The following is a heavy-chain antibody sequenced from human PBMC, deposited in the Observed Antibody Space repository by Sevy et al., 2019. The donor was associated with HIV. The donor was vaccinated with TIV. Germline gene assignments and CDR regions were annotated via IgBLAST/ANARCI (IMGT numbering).Heavy chain of an antibody. CDR2: MYYSGSI. D-gene: IGHD3-16*01. Sequence: SETLSLTCAVSDGSMSPYYWNWIRQPPGKGLEWIGYMYYSGSIKYNPTFKSRVTISVDMSKNQVSLNLRSVTAADTAVYYCARGGGLTDYGMDVWGQGTTVTVSS. CDR1: DGSMSPYY. CDR3: ARGGGLTDYGMDV. J-gene: IGHJ6*02. V-gene: IGHV4-59*01.